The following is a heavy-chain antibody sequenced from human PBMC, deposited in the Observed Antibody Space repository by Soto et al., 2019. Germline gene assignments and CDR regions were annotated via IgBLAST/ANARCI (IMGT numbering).Heavy chain of an antibody. J-gene: IGHJ5*02. D-gene: IGHD2-21*02. Sequence: SLRLYCATSGITFTNAWMGWVRQAPGKGLEWIGRLKSRRDGWASDFAARVKGRFSISKDESKNTLYLQMNSLKTEDTAVYYCTTDGGVTAYPLFWAWGQGTVVTVSS. CDR1: GITFTNAW. CDR3: TTDGGVTAYPLFWA. CDR2: LKSRRDGWAS. V-gene: IGHV3-15*01.